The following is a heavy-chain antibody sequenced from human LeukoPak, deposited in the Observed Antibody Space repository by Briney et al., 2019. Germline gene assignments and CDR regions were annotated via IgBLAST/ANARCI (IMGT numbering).Heavy chain of an antibody. J-gene: IGHJ4*02. D-gene: IGHD5-12*01. CDR1: GITFSRYN. Sequence: GGSLRLSCAASGITFSRYNMNWVRQAPGKGLKWVSYVSGSGSIIYYADSVKGRFTISRDNARNSLYLQINSLRAEDTAVYYCAKVGAAVATTGVDYWGQGTLVTVSS. CDR2: VSGSGSII. CDR3: AKVGAAVATTGVDY. V-gene: IGHV3-48*04.